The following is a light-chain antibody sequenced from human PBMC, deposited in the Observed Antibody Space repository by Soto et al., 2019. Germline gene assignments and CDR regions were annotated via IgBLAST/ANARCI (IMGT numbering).Light chain of an antibody. CDR1: QGISNF. V-gene: IGKV1-27*01. Sequence: DIQMTQSPSSLSASVGDRVTITCRASQGISNFLAWYQQKPGKVPKLLIYAASTLQSGVPSRFSGSGSGTDFTLTISSLQHEDVAAYYCQSYDSAPLTFGPGTTVDIK. CDR3: QSYDSAPLT. CDR2: AAS. J-gene: IGKJ3*01.